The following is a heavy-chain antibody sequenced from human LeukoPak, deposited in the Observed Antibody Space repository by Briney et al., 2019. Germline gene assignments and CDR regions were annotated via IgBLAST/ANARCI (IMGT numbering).Heavy chain of an antibody. Sequence: EASVKVPCKASGYTFPSYGIRWVEQAPAQGLEWMDWISAYNGNTSYAQKFQGRVTMTRDMSTSTVYMELSSLRSEDTAVYYCARAVNYGSGSYSWFDPWGQGTLVTVSS. J-gene: IGHJ5*02. D-gene: IGHD3-10*01. CDR2: ISAYNGNT. CDR1: GYTFPSYG. CDR3: ARAVNYGSGSYSWFDP. V-gene: IGHV1-18*01.